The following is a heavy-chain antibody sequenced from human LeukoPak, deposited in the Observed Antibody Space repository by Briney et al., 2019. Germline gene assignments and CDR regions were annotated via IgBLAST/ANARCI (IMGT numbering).Heavy chain of an antibody. CDR2: VGIDSGNT. V-gene: IGHV3-11*06. J-gene: IGHJ4*02. Sequence: GGSRRLSGAASGFIFSDYSMNWFRQAPGKGLEWISYVGIDSGNTKYADSVKGRFTISGDNAKKSLYLQMNSLRVEDTAVYYCARDYRFAFDNWGQGTLVTVSS. CDR1: GFIFSDYS. CDR3: ARDYRFAFDN.